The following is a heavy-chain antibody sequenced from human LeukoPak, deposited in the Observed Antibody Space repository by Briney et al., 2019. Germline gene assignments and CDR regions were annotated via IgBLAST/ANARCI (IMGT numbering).Heavy chain of an antibody. CDR3: ARADPPNWFDP. CDR1: GFTFSNAW. V-gene: IGHV4-4*09. J-gene: IGHJ5*02. CDR2: IYTSGST. Sequence: GSLRLSCAASGFTFSNAWMSWVRQAPGKGLEWVGYIYTSGSTNYNPSLKSRVTISVDTSKNQFSLKLSSVTAADTAVYYCARADPPNWFDPWGQGTLVTVSS.